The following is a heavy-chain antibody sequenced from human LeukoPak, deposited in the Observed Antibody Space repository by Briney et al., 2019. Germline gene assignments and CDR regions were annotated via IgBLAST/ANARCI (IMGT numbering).Heavy chain of an antibody. Sequence: GGSLRLSCAASGFTFSSYALSWVRQAPGKGLEWVSAISDSGGSTYYADSVKGRFTISRDNSKNTLYLQMNSLRAEDTAVYYCAKGVSSGGTKYYFDYWGQGTLVTVSS. D-gene: IGHD2-15*01. CDR1: GFTFSSYA. J-gene: IGHJ4*02. CDR3: AKGVSSGGTKYYFDY. V-gene: IGHV3-23*01. CDR2: ISDSGGST.